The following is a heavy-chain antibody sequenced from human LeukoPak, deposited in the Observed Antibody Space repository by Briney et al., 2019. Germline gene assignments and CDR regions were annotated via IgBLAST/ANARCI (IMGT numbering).Heavy chain of an antibody. CDR3: ARLGYCSGGSCYSVNGMDV. Sequence: PSETLSLTCTVSGGSISSYYWSWIRQPPGKGLEWIGYIYYSGSTNYNPSLKSRDTISVDTSKNQFSLKLSSVTAADTAVYYCARLGYCSGGSCYSVNGMDVWGQGTTVTVSS. CDR2: IYYSGST. V-gene: IGHV4-59*08. CDR1: GGSISSYY. J-gene: IGHJ6*02. D-gene: IGHD2-15*01.